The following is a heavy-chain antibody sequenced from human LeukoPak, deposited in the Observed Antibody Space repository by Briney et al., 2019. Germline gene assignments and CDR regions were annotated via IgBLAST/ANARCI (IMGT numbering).Heavy chain of an antibody. CDR2: IYYSGST. D-gene: IGHD3-22*01. CDR1: GGSISSSSYY. CDR3: ARHRFDYYDSSGYSDWFDP. J-gene: IGHJ5*02. Sequence: PSETLSLTCTVSGGSISSSSYYWGWIRQPPGKGLEWIGSIYYSGSTYYNPSLKSRVTISVDTSKNQFSLKRSSVTAADTAVYYCARHRFDYYDSSGYSDWFDPWGQGTLVTVSS. V-gene: IGHV4-39*01.